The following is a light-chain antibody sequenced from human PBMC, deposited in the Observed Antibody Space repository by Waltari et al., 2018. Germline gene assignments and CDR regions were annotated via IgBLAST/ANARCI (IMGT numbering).Light chain of an antibody. CDR3: HQVYTYPRA. V-gene: IGKV1-9*01. CDR2: IAS. J-gene: IGKJ1*01. CDR1: QGISTN. Sequence: IQLTQSPSSLSASVGDRVTITCRASQGISTNLAWYQQKPGKATKLLIYIASTLQSGVPSRFSGSGSGTDFTLTISSLQPEDFATYYCHQVYTYPRAFGQGTKVEIK.